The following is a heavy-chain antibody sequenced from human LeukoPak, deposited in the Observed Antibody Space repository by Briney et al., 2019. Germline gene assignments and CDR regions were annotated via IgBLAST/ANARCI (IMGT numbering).Heavy chain of an antibody. V-gene: IGHV1-18*01. CDR1: GHTFTSYG. CDR3: ARDLVGYGDYDPNFDY. Sequence: ASVKVSCKASGHTFTSYGISWVRQAPGQGLEWMGWISAYNGNTNYAQKLQGRVTMTTDTSTSTAYMELRSLRSDDTAVYYCARDLVGYGDYDPNFDYWGQGTLVTVSS. J-gene: IGHJ4*02. D-gene: IGHD4-17*01. CDR2: ISAYNGNT.